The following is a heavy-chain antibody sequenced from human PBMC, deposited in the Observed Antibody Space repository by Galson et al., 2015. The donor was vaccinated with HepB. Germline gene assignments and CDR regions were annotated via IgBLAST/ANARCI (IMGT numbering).Heavy chain of an antibody. V-gene: IGHV1-58*01. D-gene: IGHD1-26*01. CDR1: GFTFSSST. CDR2: IVVGSDYT. CDR3: ATGQRYSNN. J-gene: IGHJ4*02. Sequence: SVKVSCKASGFTFSSSTVKWVRQARGQRLEWIGWIVVGSDYTKYAQKFQGRVTITRDMSTSMVYLELYSLTSEDTAVYYCATGQRYSNNWGQGTLVTVSS.